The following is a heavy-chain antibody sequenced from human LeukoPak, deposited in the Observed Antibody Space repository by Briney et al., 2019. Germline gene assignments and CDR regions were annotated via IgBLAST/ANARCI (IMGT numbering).Heavy chain of an antibody. D-gene: IGHD4-17*01. Sequence: ASVKVSCKASGYTFTGYYMHWVRQAPGQGLEWMGWINPNSGGTNYAQKFQGRVTMTRDTSISTAYMELSRLRSDDTAVYYCARGTPYGDYLDYWGQETLVTVSS. V-gene: IGHV1-2*02. CDR3: ARGTPYGDYLDY. CDR1: GYTFTGYY. CDR2: INPNSGGT. J-gene: IGHJ4*02.